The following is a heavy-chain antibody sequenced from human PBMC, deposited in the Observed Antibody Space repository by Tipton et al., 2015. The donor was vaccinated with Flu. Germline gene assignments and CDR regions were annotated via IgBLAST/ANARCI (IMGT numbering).Heavy chain of an antibody. CDR3: ARVEGYCSGGSCDYYYYGMDV. J-gene: IGHJ6*02. CDR1: GYTFTSYG. CDR2: ISAYNGNT. V-gene: IGHV1-18*01. D-gene: IGHD2-15*01. Sequence: VQSGAEVKKPGASVKVSCKASGYTFTSYGISWVRQAPGQGLEWMGWISAYNGNTNYAQKLQGRVTMTTDTSTSTAYMELRSLRSDDTAVYYCARVEGYCSGGSCDYYYYGMDVWGQGTTVTVSS.